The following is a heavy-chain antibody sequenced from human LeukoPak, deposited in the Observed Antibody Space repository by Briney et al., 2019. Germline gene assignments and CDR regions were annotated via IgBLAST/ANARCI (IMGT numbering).Heavy chain of an antibody. CDR2: ISAYNGNT. CDR3: ARGDYYGSGSYLPGYYYYYMDV. D-gene: IGHD3-10*01. J-gene: IGHJ6*03. CDR1: GYTFTSYG. Sequence: GASVKVSCKASGYTFTSYGISWVRQAPGQGLEWMGWISAYNGNTNYAQKLQGRVTMTTDTSTSTAYMELRSLRSDDTAVYYCARGDYYGSGSYLPGYYYYYMDVWGKGTTVTISS. V-gene: IGHV1-18*01.